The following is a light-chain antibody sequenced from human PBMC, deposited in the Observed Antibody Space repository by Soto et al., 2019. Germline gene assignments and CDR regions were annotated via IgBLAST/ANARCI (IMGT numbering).Light chain of an antibody. CDR2: DAS. Sequence: EIVLTQSPATLSLSPGERATLSCRASQSVSSYLAWYQQTPGQAPRLLIYDASNRATGIPARFSGSGSGTDFTLTISILEPEDFAVYYCQQRSNWPPYTFGQGTKLEIK. CDR3: QQRSNWPPYT. CDR1: QSVSSY. V-gene: IGKV3-11*01. J-gene: IGKJ2*01.